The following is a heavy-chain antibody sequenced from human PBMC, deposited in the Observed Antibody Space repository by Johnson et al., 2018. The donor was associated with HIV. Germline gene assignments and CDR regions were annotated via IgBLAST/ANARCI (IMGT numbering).Heavy chain of an antibody. J-gene: IGHJ3*02. CDR2: IWYDGSNK. Sequence: QVQLVESGGGVVQPGRSLRLSCAASGFTFSSYGMHWVRQAPGKGLEWVAVIWYDGSNKYYADSVKGRFTISRDNSKNTLYLQMNGLRAEDTAVYYCAKGGSLTQDAPFDIGGQGTMVTVSS. D-gene: IGHD1-14*01. V-gene: IGHV3-33*06. CDR3: AKGGSLTQDAPFDI. CDR1: GFTFSSYG.